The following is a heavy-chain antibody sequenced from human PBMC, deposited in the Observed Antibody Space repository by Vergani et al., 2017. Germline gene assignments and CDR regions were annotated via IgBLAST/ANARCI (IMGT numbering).Heavy chain of an antibody. CDR1: GFTFTDYG. CDR3: VRERATFDAFDV. CDR2: IWSNGVNK. J-gene: IGHJ3*01. Sequence: QAQLVESGGGVVQPGSSLRLSCAASGFTFTDYGMHWVRQAPGKGLEWVAVIWSNGVNKYYADSVRGRFTFSRDNSRYTLDLQMDSLRAEDTAVYHCVRERATFDAFDVWGQGTMVTVSS. V-gene: IGHV3-33*01.